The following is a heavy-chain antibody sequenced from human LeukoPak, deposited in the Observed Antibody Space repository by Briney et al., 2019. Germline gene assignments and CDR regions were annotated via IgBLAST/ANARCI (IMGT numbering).Heavy chain of an antibody. V-gene: IGHV3-13*04. CDR1: GFTFSNYD. CDR3: ARGDDTHFDY. CDR2: IDTVGAT. J-gene: IGHJ4*02. D-gene: IGHD3-22*01. Sequence: GGPLTLSCTASGFTFSNYDMLCVRQATGRGREWVSDIDTVGATYYQGSVRGRFTMSRENAKNSLYLQMNSLTAGDTAVYYCARGDDTHFDYWGQGILVTVSS.